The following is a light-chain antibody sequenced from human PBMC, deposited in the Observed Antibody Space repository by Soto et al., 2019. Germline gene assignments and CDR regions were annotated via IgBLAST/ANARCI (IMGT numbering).Light chain of an antibody. CDR3: QQHSHWPPWT. CDR1: ENVRTF. Sequence: EVVLTHSPATLSLSPCERATLSFSASENVRTFVDWYQQKPGQAPRLLIYGASNRATGIPARFSGSGSGTDFTLTISDLEPEDFAAYYCQQHSHWPPWTFGQGTKVDI. V-gene: IGKV3-11*01. CDR2: GAS. J-gene: IGKJ1*01.